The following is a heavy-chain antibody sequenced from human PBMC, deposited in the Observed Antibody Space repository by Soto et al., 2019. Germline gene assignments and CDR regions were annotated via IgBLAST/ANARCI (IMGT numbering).Heavy chain of an antibody. V-gene: IGHV6-1*01. J-gene: IGHJ6*02. D-gene: IGHD6-6*01. Sequence: SQSFSFSCAIYGDSASANNSACNWIRQSPSRAPECLGRTYFRSKCNYDYEDSLKSRLTITPDTTNNQISLQLNSVIPEDAAVYYCVRQPLANLALYGMDVWGQGTTVSASS. CDR3: VRQPLANLALYGMDV. CDR2: TYFRSKCNY. CDR1: GDSASANNSA.